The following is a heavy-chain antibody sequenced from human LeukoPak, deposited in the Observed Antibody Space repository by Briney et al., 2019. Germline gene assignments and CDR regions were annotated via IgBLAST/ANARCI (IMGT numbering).Heavy chain of an antibody. CDR1: GYTFTGYY. J-gene: IGHJ2*01. CDR3: ARDGKRFLEWLLKTDCYFDL. CDR2: INPNSGGT. Sequence: ASVKVSCKASGYTFTGYYIHWVRQAPGQGLEWMGWINPNSGGTNYAQKFQGRVTMTRDTSISTAYMELSRLRSDDTAVYYCARDGKRFLEWLLKTDCYFDLWGRGTLVTVSS. V-gene: IGHV1-2*02. D-gene: IGHD3-3*01.